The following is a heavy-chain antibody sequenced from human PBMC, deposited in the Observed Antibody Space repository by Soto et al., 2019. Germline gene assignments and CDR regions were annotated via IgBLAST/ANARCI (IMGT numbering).Heavy chain of an antibody. CDR1: GYTFTSYY. V-gene: IGHV1-46*01. Sequence: GASVKVSCKASGYTFTSYYMHWVRQAPGQGLEWMGIINPSGGSTSYAQKFQGRVTMTRDTSTSTVYMELSSLRSEDTAVYYCARDLGRVVAATYYYYGMDVWGQGTTVTVSS. CDR2: INPSGGST. CDR3: ARDLGRVVAATYYYYGMDV. J-gene: IGHJ6*02. D-gene: IGHD2-15*01.